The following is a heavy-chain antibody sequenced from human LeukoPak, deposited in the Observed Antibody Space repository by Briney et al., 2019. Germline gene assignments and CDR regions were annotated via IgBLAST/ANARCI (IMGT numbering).Heavy chain of an antibody. Sequence: SQTLSLTCTVSGGSISSGSYYWSWIRQPAGKGLEWIGRIYTSGSTNYNPSLKSRVTISVDTSKNQFSLKLSSVTAADTAVYFCARGPYSYDSSGAFNIWGQGTMVTVSS. CDR2: IYTSGST. CDR3: ARGPYSYDSSGAFNI. J-gene: IGHJ3*02. CDR1: GGSISSGSYY. D-gene: IGHD3-22*01. V-gene: IGHV4-61*02.